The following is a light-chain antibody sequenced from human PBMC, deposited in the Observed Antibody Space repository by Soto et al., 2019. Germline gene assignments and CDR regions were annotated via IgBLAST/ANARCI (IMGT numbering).Light chain of an antibody. V-gene: IGKV1-5*03. Sequence: DIQMIQSPSTLSASVGDRVTITCRASQSISSWLAWYQQKPGKAPKLLIYKASSLESGVPSRFSGSGSGTEYTLTISSLQPDDFATYYCQQYNSNLYTFGQGTKLEIK. CDR1: QSISSW. J-gene: IGKJ2*01. CDR2: KAS. CDR3: QQYNSNLYT.